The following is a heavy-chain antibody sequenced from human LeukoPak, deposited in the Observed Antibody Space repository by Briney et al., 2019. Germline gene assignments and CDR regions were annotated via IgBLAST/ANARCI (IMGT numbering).Heavy chain of an antibody. V-gene: IGHV2-5*01. CDR1: GFSLSTSGVG. D-gene: IGHD3-22*01. J-gene: IGHJ3*02. CDR2: IYWNDDK. Sequence: SGPTLVKPTQTLTLTCTFSGFSLSTSGVGVGWIRQPPGKALEWLPLIYWNDDKRYSPSLKSRLTITKDTSKNQVVLTMTNMDPVDTATYYCAHLPMIARGHDAFDIWGQGTMVTVSS. CDR3: AHLPMIARGHDAFDI.